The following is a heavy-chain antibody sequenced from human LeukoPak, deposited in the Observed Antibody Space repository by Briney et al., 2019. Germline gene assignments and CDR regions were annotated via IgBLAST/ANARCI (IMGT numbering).Heavy chain of an antibody. CDR3: ARNPPFIAARPYYFDY. V-gene: IGHV4-38-2*01. Sequence: SSETLSLTCAVSGYSISSGYYWGWIRQPPGKGLEWIGSIYHSGSTYYNPSLKSRVTISVDTSKNQFSLKLSSVTAADTAVYYCARNPPFIAARPYYFDYWGQGTLVTVSS. CDR2: IYHSGST. J-gene: IGHJ4*02. D-gene: IGHD6-6*01. CDR1: GYSISSGYY.